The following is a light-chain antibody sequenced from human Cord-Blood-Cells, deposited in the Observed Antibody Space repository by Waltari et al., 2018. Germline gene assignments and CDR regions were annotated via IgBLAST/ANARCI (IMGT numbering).Light chain of an antibody. CDR1: QSISRY. J-gene: IGKJ1*01. Sequence: DIQMTQSPSSLSASVGDRVTITCRASQSISRYLNLYQQKPGKAPKLLIYAASSLQSGVPSRFSGSGSGTDFTLTISSLQPEDFATYYCQQSYSTPQTFGQGTKVEIK. V-gene: IGKV1-39*01. CDR2: AAS. CDR3: QQSYSTPQT.